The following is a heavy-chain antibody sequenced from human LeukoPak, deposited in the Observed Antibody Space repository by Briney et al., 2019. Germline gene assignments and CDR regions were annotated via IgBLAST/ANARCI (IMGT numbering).Heavy chain of an antibody. CDR1: GFTFSSYE. D-gene: IGHD6-13*01. CDR2: ISSSGSTI. V-gene: IGHV3-48*03. J-gene: IGHJ6*03. Sequence: GGSLRLSCAASGFTFSSYEMNWVRQAPGKGLEWVSYISSSGSTIYYADSVKGRFTISRDNSKNTLYLQMNSLRAEDTAVYYCAKDLYSSSWYAKRGGYMDVWGKGTTVTISS. CDR3: AKDLYSSSWYAKRGGYMDV.